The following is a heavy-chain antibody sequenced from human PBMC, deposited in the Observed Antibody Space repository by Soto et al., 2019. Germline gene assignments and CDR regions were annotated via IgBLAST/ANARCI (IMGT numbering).Heavy chain of an antibody. V-gene: IGHV3-23*01. CDR3: AKPPVITASYYFYDMDV. D-gene: IGHD4-4*01. CDR2: ISGSGIST. J-gene: IGHJ6*02. Sequence: EAQLSESGGGLVQPGGSLRLSCAASGFTFSTYPMSWVRQAPGKGLEWVSGISGSGISTYYADSVKGRFTISRDNSKNRVFRQMNSLRAEATGVYYCAKPPVITASYYFYDMDVWGQGTTVTVSS. CDR1: GFTFSTYP.